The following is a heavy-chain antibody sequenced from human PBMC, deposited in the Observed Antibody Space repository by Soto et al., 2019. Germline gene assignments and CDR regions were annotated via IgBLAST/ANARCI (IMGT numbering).Heavy chain of an antibody. CDR1: GYTLTTSG. J-gene: IGHJ4*02. D-gene: IGHD1-26*01. CDR2: ISANNVTT. CDR3: ARDLRGSGSFAY. Sequence: QVQLVQSGAEVKKPGASVKVSCKASGYTLTTSGFSWVRQAPGQGLEGMGWISANNVTTNYAQKFQGRPTMTTDTSTTTAHMELRSLRSDDTAVYYCARDLRGSGSFAYWGQGTLVTVSS. V-gene: IGHV1-18*01.